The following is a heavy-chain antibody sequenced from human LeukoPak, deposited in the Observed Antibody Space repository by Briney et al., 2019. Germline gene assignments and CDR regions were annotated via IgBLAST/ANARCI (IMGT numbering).Heavy chain of an antibody. CDR3: ARGAVGQHRSKGDAFDI. V-gene: IGHV6-1*01. D-gene: IGHD1-1*01. CDR2: TYYRSTSYN. J-gene: IGHJ3*02. CDR1: GDSVSSNSAA. Sequence: SQTLSLTCGISGDSVSSNSAAWSWIRQSPSRGLEWPGRTYYRSTSYNDYAVFVKSRITINPDTSKNQFFLQLNSLTPEDTAVYYCARGAVGQHRSKGDAFDIWGQGTMVTVSS.